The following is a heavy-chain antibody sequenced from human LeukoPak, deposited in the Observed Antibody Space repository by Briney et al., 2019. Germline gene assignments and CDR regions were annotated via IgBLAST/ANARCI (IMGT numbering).Heavy chain of an antibody. CDR3: ARDRGGYYDY. CDR2: ITFDGTNT. CDR1: GFTLSNYA. Sequence: PGGSLRLSCAASGFTLSNYAMHWVRQPPGKGLEWLAVITFDGTNTYYADSVKGRLTISRDTSNSALHLQMDSLRVEDTALYYCARDRGGYYDYWGQGTLVSASA. V-gene: IGHV3-30-3*01. D-gene: IGHD2-2*03. J-gene: IGHJ4*02.